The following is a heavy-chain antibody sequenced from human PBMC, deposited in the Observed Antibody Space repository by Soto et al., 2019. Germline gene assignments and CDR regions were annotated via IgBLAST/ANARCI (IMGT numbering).Heavy chain of an antibody. D-gene: IGHD6-6*01. J-gene: IGHJ4*02. Sequence: PGGSLRLSCAASGFTFSTYALHWVRQAPGKGLEWVAVTSYDGNSEYYADSVKGRFTVSRDNSKNTLYLQMNSLRGEDTAVYFCARTFLEALGYFDYWGQGTLVTVSS. CDR1: GFTFSTYA. V-gene: IGHV3-30-3*01. CDR2: TSYDGNSE. CDR3: ARTFLEALGYFDY.